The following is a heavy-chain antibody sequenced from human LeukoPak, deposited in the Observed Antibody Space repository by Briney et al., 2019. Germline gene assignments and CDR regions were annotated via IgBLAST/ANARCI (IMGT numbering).Heavy chain of an antibody. CDR2: IYYSGST. CDR3: ARQPRYGAWFDP. CDR1: GGSISSSSYY. V-gene: IGHV4-39*01. D-gene: IGHD5-18*01. Sequence: PSETLSLTCSVSGGSISSSSYYWGWIRQPQGKGLEWIGSIYYSGSTYYNPSLKSRVTISVDTSKNQFSLNLSSVTAADTAVYYCARQPRYGAWFDPWGQGTLVTVSS. J-gene: IGHJ5*02.